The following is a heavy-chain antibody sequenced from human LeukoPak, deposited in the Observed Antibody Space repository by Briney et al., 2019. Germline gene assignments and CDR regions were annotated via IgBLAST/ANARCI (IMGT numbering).Heavy chain of an antibody. CDR3: ARDGETGEDIVVVPASDAFGI. J-gene: IGHJ3*02. CDR2: ISYDGSNK. D-gene: IGHD2-2*01. CDR1: GFTFSSYG. Sequence: GRSLRLSCAASGFTFSSYGMHWVRQAPGKGLEWVAVISYDGSNKYYADSVKGRFTISRDNSKNTLYLQMNSLRAEDTAVYYCARDGETGEDIVVVPASDAFGIWGQGTMVTVSS. V-gene: IGHV3-30*03.